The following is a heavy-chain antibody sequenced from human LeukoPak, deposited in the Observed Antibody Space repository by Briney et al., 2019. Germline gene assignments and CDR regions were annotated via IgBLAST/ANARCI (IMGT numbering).Heavy chain of an antibody. V-gene: IGHV4-59*01. Sequence: SETLSLTCTVSGGSISSYYWGWVRQPPGKGLEWIGYIYYSGSTNYNPSLKSRVTISVDTSKNQFSLKLSSVTAADTAVYYCAREGVNGYYYYYMDVWAKGTTVTVSS. D-gene: IGHD2-8*01. J-gene: IGHJ6*03. CDR1: GGSISSYY. CDR3: AREGVNGYYYYYMDV. CDR2: IYYSGST.